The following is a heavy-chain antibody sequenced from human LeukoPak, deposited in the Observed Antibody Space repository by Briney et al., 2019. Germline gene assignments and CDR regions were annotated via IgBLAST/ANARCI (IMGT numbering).Heavy chain of an antibody. CDR1: GFTFSDYY. Sequence: GGSLRLSCAASGFTFSDYYMSWIRQAPGKGLEWVSYISSSGSTIYYADSVKGRFTISRGNAKNSLYLQMNSLRAEDTAVYYCARGDGSSRSNRSYWFDPWGQGTLVTVSS. J-gene: IGHJ5*02. CDR3: ARGDGSSRSNRSYWFDP. V-gene: IGHV3-11*01. D-gene: IGHD6-13*01. CDR2: ISSSGSTI.